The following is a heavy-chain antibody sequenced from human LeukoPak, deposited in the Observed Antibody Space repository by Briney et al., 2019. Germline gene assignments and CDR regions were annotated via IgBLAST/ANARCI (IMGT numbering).Heavy chain of an antibody. CDR3: TRIGIGIIGRDPVDY. D-gene: IGHD2-21*01. CDR1: GFTFRDYA. Sequence: PPGGSLRLSCATSGFTFRDYAMSWGRLAPGEGLQWVGFIRSKTYGGAADYGASVRGRFTIYRDDSQSIAYLLMNRLEIEDTAVYYCTRIGIGIIGRDPVDYWGQGTLVTVSS. V-gene: IGHV3-49*04. J-gene: IGHJ4*02. CDR2: IRSKTYGGAA.